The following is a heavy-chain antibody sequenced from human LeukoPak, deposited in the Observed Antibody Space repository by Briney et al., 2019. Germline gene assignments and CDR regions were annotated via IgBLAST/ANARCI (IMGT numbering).Heavy chain of an antibody. CDR1: GYTFTSYY. D-gene: IGHD3-10*01. J-gene: IGHJ6*03. V-gene: IGHV1-46*01. CDR3: ARDIGFRGYYDSGSYLDYYYYYMDV. Sequence: GASVKVSCKASGYTFTSYYMHWVRQAPGQGLEWMGIIKPSGGSTSYAQKFQGRVTMTRDTSTSTVYMELSSLRSEDTAVYYCARDIGFRGYYDSGSYLDYYYYYMDVWGKGTTVTISS. CDR2: IKPSGGST.